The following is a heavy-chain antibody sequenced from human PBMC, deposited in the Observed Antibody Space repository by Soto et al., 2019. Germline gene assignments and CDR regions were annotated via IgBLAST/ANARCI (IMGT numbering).Heavy chain of an antibody. CDR3: ARVGTDYGSGSPYSSDS. CDR1: RFRFRSYD. D-gene: IGHD3-10*01. CDR2: ISPSSSFL. Sequence: GGSLRVSCTASRFRFRSYDMKWVRPAPLRWLEWVPSISPSSSFLNYADSVKGRFTISRDNAKSSVNLQMNSLRGEDTAVYYCARVGTDYGSGSPYSSDSWGQGTLVTGSS. J-gene: IGHJ5*01. V-gene: IGHV3-21*06.